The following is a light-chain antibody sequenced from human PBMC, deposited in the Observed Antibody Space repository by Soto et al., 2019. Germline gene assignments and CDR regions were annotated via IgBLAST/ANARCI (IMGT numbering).Light chain of an antibody. CDR3: CSYAGSKV. CDR1: SSDVGSYNL. CDR2: EVS. Sequence: QSVLTQPASVSGSPGQSITISCTGTSSDVGSYNLVSWYQQHPGKAPKLMIYEVSKRPSGVSNRFSGSKSGNTASLTISGLHAEDEADYYCCSYAGSKVFGTGTKVTVL. J-gene: IGLJ1*01. V-gene: IGLV2-23*02.